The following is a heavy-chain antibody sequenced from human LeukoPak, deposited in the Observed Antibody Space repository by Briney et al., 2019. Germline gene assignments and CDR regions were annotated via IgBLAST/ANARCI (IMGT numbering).Heavy chain of an antibody. J-gene: IGHJ4*02. CDR1: GFTFSNYV. D-gene: IGHD3-22*01. CDR3: AKVGHIVVVPDY. Sequence: PGGSLRLSCLASGFTFSNYVVHWVRQTPGKGLEYVSAISSDGGNTYYTDSVKGRFTISRDNSRNTLYLQMNSLRAEDTAVYYCAKVGHIVVVPDYWGQGTLVTVSS. CDR2: ISSDGGNT. V-gene: IGHV3-64*04.